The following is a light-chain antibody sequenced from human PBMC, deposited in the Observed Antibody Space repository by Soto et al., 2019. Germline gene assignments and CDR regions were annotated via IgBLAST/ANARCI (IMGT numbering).Light chain of an antibody. CDR1: HDITTW. CDR3: QHYNTYPYT. CDR2: TAS. Sequence: DIQMTQSPSTLSASVGDRVTITCRASHDITTWLAWYQQKPGKAPKLLIFTASHLESEVPSRFSGSGSGTEFTLTISSLQPDDSATYYCQHYNTYPYTFGQGTKLEIK. V-gene: IGKV1-5*03. J-gene: IGKJ2*01.